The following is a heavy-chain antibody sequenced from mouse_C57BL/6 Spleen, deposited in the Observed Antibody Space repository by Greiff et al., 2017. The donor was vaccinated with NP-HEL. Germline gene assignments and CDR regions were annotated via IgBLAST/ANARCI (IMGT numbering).Heavy chain of an antibody. CDR2: IDPSDSYT. J-gene: IGHJ3*01. D-gene: IGHD2-5*01. CDR3: ARAGLSNYLAWFAY. CDR1: GYTFTSYW. V-gene: IGHV1-59*01. Sequence: QVQLQQPGAELVRPGTSVKLSCKASGYTFTSYWMHWVKQRPGQGLEWIGVIDPSDSYTNYNQKCKGKATLTVDTSSSTAYMQLSSLTSEDSAVYYCARAGLSNYLAWFAYWGQGTLVTVSA.